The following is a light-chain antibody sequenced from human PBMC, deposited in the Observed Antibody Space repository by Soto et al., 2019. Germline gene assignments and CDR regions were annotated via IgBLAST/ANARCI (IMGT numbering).Light chain of an antibody. J-gene: IGKJ1*01. CDR1: QSINSW. Sequence: DIQMTQSPSTLSASVGDRVTITCRASQSINSWLAWYQQKPGKAPKLLIYKEPSLESGVPSRFSGSGSGTEFTLTISSLQPDDFATYYCQQYNIYPWTFGQGTKVEIK. V-gene: IGKV1-5*03. CDR2: KEP. CDR3: QQYNIYPWT.